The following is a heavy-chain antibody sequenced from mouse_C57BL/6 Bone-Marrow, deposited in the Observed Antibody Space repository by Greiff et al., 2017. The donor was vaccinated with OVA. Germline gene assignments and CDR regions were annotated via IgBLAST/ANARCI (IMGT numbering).Heavy chain of an antibody. CDR2: INPYNGGT. CDR3: ARDDYYAMDY. CDR1: GYTFTDYY. V-gene: IGHV1-19*01. Sequence: VQLQQSGPVLVKPGASVRMSCKASGYTFTDYYMNWVKQSHGKSLEWIGVINPYNGGTSSNQKFKGKATLTVDKSSSTAYMELNSLTSEYSAVYYWARDDYYAMDYWGQGTAVTVSS. J-gene: IGHJ4*01.